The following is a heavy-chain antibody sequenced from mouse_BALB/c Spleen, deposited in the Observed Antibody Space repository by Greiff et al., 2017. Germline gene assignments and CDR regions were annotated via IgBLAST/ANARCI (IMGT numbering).Heavy chain of an antibody. D-gene: IGHD1-2*01. J-gene: IGHJ4*01. CDR2: ISYSGST. V-gene: IGHV3-2*02. CDR1: GYSITSDYA. Sequence: VQLKESGPGLVKPSQSLSLTCTVTGYSITSDYAWNWIRQFPGNKLEWMGYISYSGSTSYNPSLKSRIPITRDTSKNQFFLQLNSVTTEDTATYYCVRFITYAMDYWGQGTSVTVSS. CDR3: VRFITYAMDY.